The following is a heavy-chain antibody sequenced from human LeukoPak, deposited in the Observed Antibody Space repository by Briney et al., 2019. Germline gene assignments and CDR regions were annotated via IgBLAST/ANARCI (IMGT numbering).Heavy chain of an antibody. CDR1: GFTFSGYS. V-gene: IGHV3-21*01. CDR2: FGTRSTSI. Sequence: NPGGSLRLSCTASGFTFSGYSMNWLRQAPGKGLEWVSSFGTRSTSIYHAGSVKGRFAISRDNAKNSLYLQMNSLRAEDTALYYCAREVSEGFDFWGQGTPVTVSS. CDR3: AREVSEGFDF. D-gene: IGHD3-22*01. J-gene: IGHJ4*02.